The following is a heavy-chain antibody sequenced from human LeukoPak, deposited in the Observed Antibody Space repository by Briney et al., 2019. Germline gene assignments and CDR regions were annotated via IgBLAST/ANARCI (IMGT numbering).Heavy chain of an antibody. CDR2: TFYSGNA. D-gene: IGHD6-13*01. J-gene: IGHJ5*02. Sequence: SETLSLTCTVSGGSISNYYWYWMRQPPGKGLEWIGHTFYSGNANYNPSLKSRVTISVDTSKNQFSLKLSSVTAADTAVYYCARGRRYSSSWPNSNWFDPWGQGTLVTVSS. CDR1: GGSISNYY. V-gene: IGHV4-59*01. CDR3: ARGRRYSSSWPNSNWFDP.